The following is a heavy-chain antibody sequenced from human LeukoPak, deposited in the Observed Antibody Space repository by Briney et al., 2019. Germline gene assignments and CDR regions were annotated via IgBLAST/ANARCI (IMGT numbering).Heavy chain of an antibody. CDR2: INPSGGST. J-gene: IGHJ5*02. CDR1: AYTLTSYY. V-gene: IGHV1-46*01. Sequence: ASVKVSCKASAYTLTSYYMHWVLHPPAQGLERMGIINPSGGSTSYAQKCQGRVTLTRDTSTSSVYMELSSLRSEDTAVYYCATCCRGGSSWGQGTLVTVSS. D-gene: IGHD3-10*01. CDR3: ATCCRGGSS.